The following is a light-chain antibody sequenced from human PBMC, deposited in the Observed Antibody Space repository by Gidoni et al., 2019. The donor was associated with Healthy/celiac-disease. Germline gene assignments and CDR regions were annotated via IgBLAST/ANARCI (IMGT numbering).Light chain of an antibody. CDR2: GAS. V-gene: IGKV3-20*01. CDR3: QQYGSSPPWT. Sequence: ENVLKQSPGTLSLYPGERATPSCRASHSVSSSYLAWYQQKPGQAPRLLIYGASSRATGIPDRFSGSGSGTDFTLTISRLEPEDFAVYYCQQYGSSPPWTFGQGTKVEIK. CDR1: HSVSSSY. J-gene: IGKJ1*01.